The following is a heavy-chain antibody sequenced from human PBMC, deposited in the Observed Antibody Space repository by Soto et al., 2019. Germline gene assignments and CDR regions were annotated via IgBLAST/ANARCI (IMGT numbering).Heavy chain of an antibody. CDR2: ISAYNGNT. CDR1: GYTFTSYG. V-gene: IGHV1-18*01. CDR3: ASLMLRASSPHF. D-gene: IGHD3-16*01. J-gene: IGHJ4*02. Sequence: ASVKVSCKASGYTFTSYGISWVRQAPGRGLEWMGWISAYNGNTNYAQKLQGRVTMTTDTSTSTAYMELRGLRSDDTAVYYCASLMLRASSPHFWCQATLVTGSS.